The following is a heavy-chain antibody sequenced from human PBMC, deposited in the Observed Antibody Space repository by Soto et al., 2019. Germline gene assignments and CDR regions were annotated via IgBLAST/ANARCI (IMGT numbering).Heavy chain of an antibody. CDR1: GGSFSGYY. Sequence: SETLSLTCAVYGGSFSGYYWSWIRQPPGKGLEWIGEINHSGSTNYNPSLKSRVTISVDTSKNQFSLKLSSVTAADTAVYYCARNYYGSGSYYNVRKGNYYYYYGMDVWGQGTTVTVSS. J-gene: IGHJ6*02. CDR3: ARNYYGSGSYYNVRKGNYYYYYGMDV. CDR2: INHSGST. V-gene: IGHV4-34*01. D-gene: IGHD3-10*01.